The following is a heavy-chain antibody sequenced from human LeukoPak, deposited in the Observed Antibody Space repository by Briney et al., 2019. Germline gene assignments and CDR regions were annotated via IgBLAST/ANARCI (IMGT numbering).Heavy chain of an antibody. Sequence: ASVKVSCKASGYTFTTYKMHWVRQAPGQGLEWVGIINSSYGDSRNAQKFQGRVTMTRDTSTRTVYMELSSLRSEDTAVYYCAKDGGSYSADYWGQGTLVTVSS. CDR3: AKDGGSYSADY. V-gene: IGHV1-46*01. CDR2: INSSYGDS. CDR1: GYTFTTYK. D-gene: IGHD3-10*01. J-gene: IGHJ4*02.